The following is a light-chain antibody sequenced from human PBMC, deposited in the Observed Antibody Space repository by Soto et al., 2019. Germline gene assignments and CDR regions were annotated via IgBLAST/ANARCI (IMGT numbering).Light chain of an antibody. CDR3: QQYGSSIT. CDR1: QSVKSSY. CDR2: GTS. J-gene: IGKJ5*01. Sequence: EIVLTQSPGTLSLSPGERATLPCRASQSVKSSYFAWYQHKPGQAPRLLIYGTSSRATGIPDRLSGSGSGTDFTLTISRMEPEDFAVYYCQQYGSSITVGQGTRLEIK. V-gene: IGKV3-20*01.